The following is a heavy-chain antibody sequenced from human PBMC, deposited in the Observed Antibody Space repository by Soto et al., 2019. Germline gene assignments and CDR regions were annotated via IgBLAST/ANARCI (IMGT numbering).Heavy chain of an antibody. D-gene: IGHD5-12*01. CDR2: IIPIFGTA. CDR3: ARDAGYSGYDERNYYGMDV. J-gene: IGHJ6*02. V-gene: IGHV1-69*13. Sequence: SVKVSCKASGGTFSSYAISWVRQAPGQGLEWMGGIIPIFGTANYAQKFQGRVTITADESTSTAYMELSSLRSEDTAVYYCARDAGYSGYDERNYYGMDVWGQGTTVTVSS. CDR1: GGTFSSYA.